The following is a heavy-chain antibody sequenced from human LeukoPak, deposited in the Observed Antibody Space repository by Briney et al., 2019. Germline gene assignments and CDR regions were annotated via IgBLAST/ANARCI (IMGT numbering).Heavy chain of an antibody. D-gene: IGHD3-3*01. V-gene: IGHV3-11*04. CDR1: GFTFSDYY. CDR2: ISSSGSTI. Sequence: GGSLRLSCAASGFTFSDYYMSWIRQAPGKGLEWVSYISSSGSTIYYADSVKGRFTISRDNAKNSLYLQMDSLRAEDTALYYCARVSEDYYAFDYWGHGTLVTVSS. CDR3: ARVSEDYYAFDY. J-gene: IGHJ4*01.